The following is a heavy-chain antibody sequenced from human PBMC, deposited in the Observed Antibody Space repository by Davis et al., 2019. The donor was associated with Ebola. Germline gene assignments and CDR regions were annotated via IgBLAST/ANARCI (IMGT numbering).Heavy chain of an antibody. Sequence: PSETLSLTCAGSGGSISSGGYSWSWIRQPPGKGLEWIGYIYHSGSTYYNPSLKSRVPISVDRSKNQFSLKLSSVTAADTAVYYCARVSLYSNWNYVGYFDYWGQGTLVTVSS. CDR2: IYHSGST. V-gene: IGHV4-30-2*01. D-gene: IGHD1-7*01. J-gene: IGHJ4*02. CDR3: ARVSLYSNWNYVGYFDY. CDR1: GGSISSGGYS.